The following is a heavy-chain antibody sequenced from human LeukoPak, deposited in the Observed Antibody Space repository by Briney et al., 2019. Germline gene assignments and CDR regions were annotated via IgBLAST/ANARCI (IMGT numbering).Heavy chain of an antibody. Sequence: GGSLRLSCAASGFTFSSHRMSWVRQAPGKGLEWVANIKKDGSEKYYVDSVKGRFAISRDNAKTPLYLQMNSLRAEDTAVYYCARDLSGITGYTYGRGIDYWGQGTLVTVSS. D-gene: IGHD5-18*01. V-gene: IGHV3-7*01. CDR3: ARDLSGITGYTYGRGIDY. J-gene: IGHJ4*02. CDR1: GFTFSSHR. CDR2: IKKDGSEK.